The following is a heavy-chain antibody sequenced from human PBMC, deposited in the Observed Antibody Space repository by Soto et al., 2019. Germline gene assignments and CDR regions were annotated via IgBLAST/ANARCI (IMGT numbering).Heavy chain of an antibody. V-gene: IGHV4-59*01. Sequence: PSETLSLTCTVSGGSIDNFYWSWIRQPPGKGLEWIGYIYSSGSTNYNPSLKSRVTILVDRSKNQFSLKLSSVTAADTAVYFCARLKIITMVRGVIGGDYYYYGMDVWGQGTTVTVSS. CDR3: ARLKIITMVRGVIGGDYYYYGMDV. CDR2: IYSSGST. J-gene: IGHJ6*02. CDR1: GGSIDNFY. D-gene: IGHD3-10*01.